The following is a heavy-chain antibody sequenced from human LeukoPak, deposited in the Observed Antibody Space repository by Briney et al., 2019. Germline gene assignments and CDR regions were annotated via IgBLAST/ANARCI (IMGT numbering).Heavy chain of an antibody. J-gene: IGHJ4*02. D-gene: IGHD5-24*01. V-gene: IGHV4-34*01. Sequence: PSETLSLTCTVYGGSFSGYYWSWIRQPPGKGLEWIGEINHSGSTNYNPSLKSRVTISVDTSKNQFSLKLSSVTAADTAVYYCARDSRWLQSDGLDYWGQGTLVTVSS. CDR2: INHSGST. CDR1: GGSFSGYY. CDR3: ARDSRWLQSDGLDY.